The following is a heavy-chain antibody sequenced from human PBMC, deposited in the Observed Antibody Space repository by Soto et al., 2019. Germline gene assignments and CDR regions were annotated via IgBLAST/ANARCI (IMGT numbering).Heavy chain of an antibody. J-gene: IGHJ4*02. CDR3: TKVGGLYDFWSGPLHFDL. D-gene: IGHD3-3*01. V-gene: IGHV3-9*01. CDR1: GFSFDDFA. CDR2: ISWNSDSI. Sequence: EAQLVESGGGFVQPGRSLRLSCAGSGFSFDDFAIHWVRQAPGKGLEWVSGISWNSDSIGYADSVKGRFPISRDNAKNSLYLQMNSLRVEDTALYYCTKVGGLYDFWSGPLHFDLCGQGTLVTVSS.